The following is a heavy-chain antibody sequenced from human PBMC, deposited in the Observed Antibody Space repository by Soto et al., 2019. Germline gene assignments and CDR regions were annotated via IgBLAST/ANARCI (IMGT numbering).Heavy chain of an antibody. D-gene: IGHD5-12*01. J-gene: IGHJ5*02. CDR3: AADSGPRARWFDP. CDR2: IVVGSGNT. CDR1: GFTFTSSA. Sequence: EASVKVSCKASGFTFTSSAVQWVRQARGQRLEWIGWIVVGSGNTNYAQKFQERVTITRDMSTSTAYMELSSLRSEDTAVYYCAADSGPRARWFDPWGQGTLVTVSS. V-gene: IGHV1-58*01.